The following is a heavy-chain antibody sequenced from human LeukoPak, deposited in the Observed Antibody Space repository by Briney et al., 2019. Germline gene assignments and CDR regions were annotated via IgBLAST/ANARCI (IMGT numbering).Heavy chain of an antibody. V-gene: IGHV3-11*01. CDR3: ATDGAGFDT. Sequence: GGSLRLSCAASGFTFNDHYMSWIRQAPGKGLEWLSYINIGGTNTHYADSVKGRFTISRDNAKKSLYLEMNNLRAEDTAVYYCATDGAGFDTWGQGVLVTVSS. J-gene: IGHJ5*02. CDR2: INIGGTNT. CDR1: GFTFNDHY.